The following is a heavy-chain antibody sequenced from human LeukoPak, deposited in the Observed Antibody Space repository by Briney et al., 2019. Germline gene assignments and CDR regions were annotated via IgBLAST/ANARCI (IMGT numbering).Heavy chain of an antibody. CDR2: IKQDGSET. D-gene: IGHD5-12*01. Sequence: GGSLRLSCAASGFTFSSYWMSWVRRAPGKGLEWVANIKQDGSETYYVDSVRGRFTISRDNSKNTLYLQMNSLRTEDTAVYYCAKTGYSGSAYGTWYFDYWGQGTLVSVSS. J-gene: IGHJ4*02. CDR3: AKTGYSGSAYGTWYFDY. CDR1: GFTFSSYW. V-gene: IGHV3-7*01.